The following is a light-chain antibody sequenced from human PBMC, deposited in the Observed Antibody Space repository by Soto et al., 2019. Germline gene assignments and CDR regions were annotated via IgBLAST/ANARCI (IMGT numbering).Light chain of an antibody. V-gene: IGKV3-15*01. CDR3: QQYNNWPLLYT. CDR2: DAS. Sequence: EIVMTQSPATLSVSPGERATLSCRASQSVSSNLAWYQQKPGQAPRLLIYDASTRATGIPARFSGSGSGTEFTLTISSLPSEDFAVYYCQQYNNWPLLYTFGQGTKVDI. CDR1: QSVSSN. J-gene: IGKJ2*01.